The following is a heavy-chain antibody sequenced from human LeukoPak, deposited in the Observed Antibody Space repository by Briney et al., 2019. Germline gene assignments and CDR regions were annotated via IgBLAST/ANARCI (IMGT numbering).Heavy chain of an antibody. CDR3: ARYLSSWYDY. CDR2: IIPIFGTA. CDR1: GGTFSSYA. J-gene: IGHJ4*02. D-gene: IGHD6-13*01. Sequence: ASVNVSCKASGGTFSSYAISWVRQAPGQGLEWMGGIIPIFGTANYAQKFQGRVTITADESTSTAYMELSSLRSEDTAVYYCARYLSSWYDYWGQGTLVTVSS. V-gene: IGHV1-69*01.